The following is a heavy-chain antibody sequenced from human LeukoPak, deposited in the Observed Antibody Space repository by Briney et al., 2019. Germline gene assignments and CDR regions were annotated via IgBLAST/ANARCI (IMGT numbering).Heavy chain of an antibody. J-gene: IGHJ4*02. V-gene: IGHV4-4*07. D-gene: IGHD5-12*01. CDR2: MYSTGSN. Sequence: SETLSLTCTVSGGSISGYFWTWIRQPAGKGLEWIGRMYSTGSNNYNPSLKSRVTMSLDTSKNHFSLNLSSVTAADTAVYYCAREPTSGREPTSGRPLDYWGQGTLVTVSS. CDR1: GGSISGYF. CDR3: AREPTSGREPTSGRPLDY.